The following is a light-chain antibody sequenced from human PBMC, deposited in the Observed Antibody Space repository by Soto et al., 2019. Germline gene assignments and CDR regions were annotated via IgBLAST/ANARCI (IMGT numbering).Light chain of an antibody. Sequence: QSALTQPASVSGSPGQSITISCTGTSSDVGGYNYVSWYQQHPGKAPKLMIYDVSNRPSGVSNRFSGSKSGNTASLTISGLHAEDEADYYCSLYASSSTYVFGTGTKVTVL. CDR1: SSDVGGYNY. V-gene: IGLV2-14*01. J-gene: IGLJ1*01. CDR3: SLYASSSTYV. CDR2: DVS.